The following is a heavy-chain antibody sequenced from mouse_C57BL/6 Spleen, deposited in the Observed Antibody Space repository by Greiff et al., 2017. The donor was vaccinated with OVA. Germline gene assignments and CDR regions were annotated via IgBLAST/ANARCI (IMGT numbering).Heavy chain of an antibody. V-gene: IGHV1-15*01. J-gene: IGHJ3*01. CDR1: GYTFTDYE. D-gene: IGHD2-3*01. Sequence: LVESGAELVRPGASVTLSCKASGYTFTDYEMHWVKQTPVHGLEWIGAIDPETGGTAYNQKFKGKAILTADKSSSTAYMELRSLTSEDSAVYYCTRDGYYSSWFAYWGQGTLVTVSA. CDR3: TRDGYYSSWFAY. CDR2: IDPETGGT.